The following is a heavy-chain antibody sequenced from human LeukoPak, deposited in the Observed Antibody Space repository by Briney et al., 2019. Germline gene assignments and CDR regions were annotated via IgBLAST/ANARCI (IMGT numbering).Heavy chain of an antibody. CDR3: ARTSARGAQSDY. Sequence: SEALSLTCTVSGGSISNYYWSWIRQPAGMGLEWIGRIYASGSTNYNPSLKSRVTMSVDTSNNQFSLNLSSVTAADTAVYYCARTSARGAQSDYWGQGTLVTVSS. J-gene: IGHJ4*02. CDR1: GGSISNYY. D-gene: IGHD3-10*01. V-gene: IGHV4-4*07. CDR2: IYASGST.